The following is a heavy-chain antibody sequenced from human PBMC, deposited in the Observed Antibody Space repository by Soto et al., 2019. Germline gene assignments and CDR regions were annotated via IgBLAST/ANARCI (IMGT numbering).Heavy chain of an antibody. CDR2: FDPEDGET. CDR1: GYTLTELS. CDR3: ATLSNDFWRGPNNWFVP. J-gene: IGHJ5*02. Sequence: ASVKVSCKVSGYTLTELSMHWVRQAPGKGLEWMGGFDPEDGETIYAQKFQGRVTMTEDTSTDTAYMELSSLRSEDTAVYYCATLSNDFWRGPNNWFVPWGQGTLVTVSS. D-gene: IGHD3-3*01. V-gene: IGHV1-24*01.